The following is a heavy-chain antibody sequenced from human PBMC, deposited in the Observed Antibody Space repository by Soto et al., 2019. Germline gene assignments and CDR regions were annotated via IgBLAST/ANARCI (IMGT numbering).Heavy chain of an antibody. CDR3: TGGVASGY. CDR1: GFTVSTYG. CDR2: ISRDGGTK. Sequence: QVHLVESGGGVVQPGRSLRLSCAVSGFTVSTYGMHWVRQAPGKGLEWVAVISRDGGTKFYADSVKGRFTISRDNSRNTLFLEMSSVRGDDMAVYYCTGGVASGYWGQGTLVTVSS. D-gene: IGHD2-8*02. J-gene: IGHJ4*02. V-gene: IGHV3-30*03.